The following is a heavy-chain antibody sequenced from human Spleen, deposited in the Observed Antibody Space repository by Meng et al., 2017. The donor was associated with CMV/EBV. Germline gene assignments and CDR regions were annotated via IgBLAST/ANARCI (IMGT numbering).Heavy chain of an antibody. D-gene: IGHD2-2*01. CDR2: IKQDGSEK. V-gene: IGHV3-7*01. J-gene: IGHJ4*02. Sequence: SCKASGGTFSSYTISWVRQAPGKGLEWVANIKQDGSEKYYVDSVKGRFTISRDNAKNSLYLQMNSLRAEDTAVYYCARDGIVVVPALLDYWGQGTAVTVSS. CDR1: GGTFSSYT. CDR3: ARDGIVVVPALLDY.